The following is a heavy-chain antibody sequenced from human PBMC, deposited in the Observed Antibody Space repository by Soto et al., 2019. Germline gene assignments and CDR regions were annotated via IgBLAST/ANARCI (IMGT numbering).Heavy chain of an antibody. Sequence: GASVKVSCKVSGYTLTELSMHWVRQAPGKGLEWMGGFDPEDGETIYAQKFQGRVTMTEDTSTDTAYMELSSLRSEDTAVYYCATGGPIPEIAVAGLFDYWGQGTLVTVSS. CDR1: GYTLTELS. D-gene: IGHD6-19*01. CDR2: FDPEDGET. CDR3: ATGGPIPEIAVAGLFDY. J-gene: IGHJ4*02. V-gene: IGHV1-24*01.